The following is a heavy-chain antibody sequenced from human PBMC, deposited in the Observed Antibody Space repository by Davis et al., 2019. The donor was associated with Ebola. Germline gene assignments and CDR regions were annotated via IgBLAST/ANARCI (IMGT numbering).Heavy chain of an antibody. D-gene: IGHD3-3*01. CDR3: AGAGDFWSGWSQ. CDR2: INHSGST. J-gene: IGHJ4*02. V-gene: IGHV4-34*01. CDR1: GGSFSGYY. Sequence: MPGGSLRLSCAVYGGSFSGYYWSWIRQPPGKGLEWIGEINHSGSTNYNPSLKSRVTISVDTSKNQFSLKLSSVTAADTAVYYCAGAGDFWSGWSQWGQGTLVTVSS.